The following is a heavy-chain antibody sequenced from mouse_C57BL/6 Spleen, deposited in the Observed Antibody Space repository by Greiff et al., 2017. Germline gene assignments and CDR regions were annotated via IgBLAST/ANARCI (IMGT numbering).Heavy chain of an antibody. V-gene: IGHV1-76*01. J-gene: IGHJ2*01. Sequence: QVQLQQSGAELVRPGASVKLSCKASGYTFTDYYINWVKQRPGQGLEWIARIYPGSGNTYYNEKFKGKATLTAEKSSSTAYMQLSSLTSEDSAVYFCARSGAYYSNYEDYWGQGTTLTVSA. D-gene: IGHD2-5*01. CDR1: GYTFTDYY. CDR2: IYPGSGNT. CDR3: ARSGAYYSNYEDY.